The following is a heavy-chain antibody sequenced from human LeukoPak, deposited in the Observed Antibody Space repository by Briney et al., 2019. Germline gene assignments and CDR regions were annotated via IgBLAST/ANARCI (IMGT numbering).Heavy chain of an antibody. D-gene: IGHD4-23*01. CDR2: IYWDDDK. CDR1: GFSLSTSGVG. J-gene: IGHJ4*02. Sequence: SGPALVKPTQTLTLTCTFSGFSLSTSGVGVGWIRQPPGKALEWLALIYWDDDKRYSPSLKSRLTITKDTSKNQVVLTMTNMDPVDTATYYCAHFTTTVVTQGYYFDYWGQGTLVTVSS. CDR3: AHFTTTVVTQGYYFDY. V-gene: IGHV2-5*02.